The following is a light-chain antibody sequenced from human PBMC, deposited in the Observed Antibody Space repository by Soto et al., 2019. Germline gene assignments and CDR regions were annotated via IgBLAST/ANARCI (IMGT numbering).Light chain of an antibody. CDR1: QSLGSGY. CDR2: DAS. CDR3: QQYDTSPRT. Sequence: EIVLTQSPGTLSLSPGDRATLSCRASQSLGSGYLAWYQQEPGQAPRILIYDASTRDSGIPERFSGSGSGTEFSLTISRLEPEDFAVYYCQQYDTSPRTFGQGTKVDIK. J-gene: IGKJ1*01. V-gene: IGKV3-20*01.